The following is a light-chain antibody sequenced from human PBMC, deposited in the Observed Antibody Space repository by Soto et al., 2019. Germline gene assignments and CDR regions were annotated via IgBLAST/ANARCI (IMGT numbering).Light chain of an antibody. V-gene: IGKV3-20*01. J-gene: IGKJ5*01. CDR3: QQYGSSPGIT. CDR1: LSVSSSY. CDR2: GAS. Sequence: EIVLTQSPGTLSLSPGERATLSCRASLSVSSSYLAWYQQKPGQAPRLLIYGASGRATGIPDRFGGSGSGTDFTLTITRLEPEDFAVYYCQQYGSSPGITFGQGTRLEIK.